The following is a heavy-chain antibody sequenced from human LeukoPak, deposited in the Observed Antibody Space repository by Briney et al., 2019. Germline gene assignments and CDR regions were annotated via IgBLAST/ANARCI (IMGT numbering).Heavy chain of an antibody. D-gene: IGHD2-21*01. J-gene: IGHJ4*02. Sequence: SETLSLTCTVSGDSINSYYWSWIRQPPGKGLEWIGYIFYSGSTNSNPSLKSRVTISVDTSKNQFSLNLSSVTAADTAVYYCARHGAAYSFDYWGQGTLVTVSS. CDR2: IFYSGST. V-gene: IGHV4-59*08. CDR3: ARHGAAYSFDY. CDR1: GDSINSYY.